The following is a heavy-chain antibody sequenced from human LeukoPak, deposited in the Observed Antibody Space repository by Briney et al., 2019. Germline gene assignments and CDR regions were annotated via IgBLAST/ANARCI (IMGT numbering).Heavy chain of an antibody. CDR2: IKQDGSEK. J-gene: IGHJ6*02. Sequence: PGGSLRLSCAASGFTFSSYWMSWVRQAPGKGLEWVANIKQDGSEKYYVDSVKGRFTISRDNAKNSLYLQMNSLRAEDTAVYYCAKTSAIGGDYGMDVWGQGTTVTVSS. CDR1: GFTFSSYW. D-gene: IGHD3-10*01. V-gene: IGHV3-7*03. CDR3: AKTSAIGGDYGMDV.